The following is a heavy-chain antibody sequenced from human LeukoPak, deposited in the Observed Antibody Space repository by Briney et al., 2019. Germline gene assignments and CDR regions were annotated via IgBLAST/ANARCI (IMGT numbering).Heavy chain of an antibody. D-gene: IGHD3-10*01. CDR1: AFTFSSYG. Sequence: QSGGSLRLSCAASAFTFSSYGMHWVRQAPGKGLESVAFIQYYGGNKFYADSVKGRFTISRDNSKNTLYLQMNSLRAEDTAMYYCAKGRSGGAYDAFDIWGQGTMVTVSS. V-gene: IGHV3-30*02. CDR2: IQYYGGNK. CDR3: AKGRSGGAYDAFDI. J-gene: IGHJ3*02.